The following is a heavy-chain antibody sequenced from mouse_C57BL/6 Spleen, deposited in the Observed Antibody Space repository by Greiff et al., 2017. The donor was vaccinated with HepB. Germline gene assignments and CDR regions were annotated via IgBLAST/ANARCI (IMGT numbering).Heavy chain of an antibody. CDR1: GYTFTSYW. CDR2: IDPSDSYT. CDR3: ARRETGAAY. V-gene: IGHV1-50*01. Sequence: QVQLKQPGAELVKPGASVKLSCKASGYTFTSYWMQWVKQRPGQGLEWIGEIDPSDSYTNYNQKFKGKATLTVDTSSSTAYMQLSSLTSEDSAVYYCARRETGAAYWGQGTLVTVSA. D-gene: IGHD4-1*01. J-gene: IGHJ3*01.